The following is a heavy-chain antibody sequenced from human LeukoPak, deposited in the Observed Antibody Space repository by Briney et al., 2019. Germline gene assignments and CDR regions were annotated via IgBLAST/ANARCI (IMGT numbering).Heavy chain of an antibody. V-gene: IGHV3-53*01. D-gene: IGHD6-6*01. CDR1: GFTVSSNY. CDR3: ARGVRYSSSQYFDY. Sequence: GGSLRLSCAASGFTVSSNYMSWVRQAPGKGLEWVSVIYSGGSTYYADSVKGRFTISRDNSKNTLYLQMNSLRAEDTAVYYCARGVRYSSSQYFDYWGQGTLVTVSS. CDR2: IYSGGST. J-gene: IGHJ4*02.